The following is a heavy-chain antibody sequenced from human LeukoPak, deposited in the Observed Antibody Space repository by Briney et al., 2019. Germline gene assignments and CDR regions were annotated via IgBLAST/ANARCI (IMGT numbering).Heavy chain of an antibody. CDR1: GFTFSSYE. Sequence: GGSLRLSCAASGFTFSSYEMNWVRQAPGKGLEWVSYISSSGSTIYYADSVKGRFTISRDNAKNSLYLQMNSLRAEDTAVYYCAKVIFRGLFQGRYFDFWGQGTLVTVSS. V-gene: IGHV3-48*03. D-gene: IGHD2-21*01. J-gene: IGHJ4*02. CDR3: AKVIFRGLFQGRYFDF. CDR2: ISSSGSTI.